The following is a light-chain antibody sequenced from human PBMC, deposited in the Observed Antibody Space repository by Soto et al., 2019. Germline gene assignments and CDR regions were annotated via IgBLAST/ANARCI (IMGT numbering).Light chain of an antibody. CDR1: SSNIGAGYD. CDR2: GNS. CDR3: QSYDSSLSTSV. J-gene: IGLJ2*01. Sequence: QSVLTQPPSVSGAPGQRVTISCTGSSSNIGAGYDVHWYQLLPGTAPKLLIYGNSNRPSGVPDRFSGSKSGTSASLAITGLQAEAEADYYCQSYDSSLSTSVFGGGTKVTVL. V-gene: IGLV1-40*01.